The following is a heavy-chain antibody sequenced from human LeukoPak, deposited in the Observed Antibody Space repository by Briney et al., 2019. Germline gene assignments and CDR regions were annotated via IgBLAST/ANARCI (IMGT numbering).Heavy chain of an antibody. V-gene: IGHV3-23*01. D-gene: IGHD3-10*01. CDR1: GFTFSSYA. CDR2: ISGNGGST. Sequence: GGSLRLSCAASGFTFSSYAMSWVRQAPGKGLEWVSTISGNGGSTYYADSVKGRFTISRDNSKNTVYLQMNSLRAEDTAVYYCARGRSIDYWGQGTLVTVSS. CDR3: ARGRSIDY. J-gene: IGHJ4*02.